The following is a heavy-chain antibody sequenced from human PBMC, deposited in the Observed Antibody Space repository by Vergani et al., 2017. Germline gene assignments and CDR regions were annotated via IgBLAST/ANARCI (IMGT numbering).Heavy chain of an antibody. CDR2: ISSSSSYI. J-gene: IGHJ4*02. CDR1: GFPFSTYR. V-gene: IGHV3-21*01. CDR3: ARDCPGCSGGTDY. D-gene: IGHD2-15*01. Sequence: EVQLVESGGGLVKPGGSLSFSCAASGFPFSTYRMNWVRQAPGKGLEWVSSISSSSSYIYYADSVKGRFTISRDTAKNSLYLQMNSLRAEETAVYYCARDCPGCSGGTDYWGQGTLVTVSS.